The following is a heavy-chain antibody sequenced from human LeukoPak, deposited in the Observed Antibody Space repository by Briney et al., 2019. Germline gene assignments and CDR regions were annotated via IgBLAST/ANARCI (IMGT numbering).Heavy chain of an antibody. J-gene: IGHJ4*02. D-gene: IGHD3-22*01. V-gene: IGHV4-4*07. CDR3: ARDHPYYYDSSGYYLPPGFDY. CDR2: IYTSGST. CDR1: GGSISSYY. Sequence: PSETLSLTCTVSGGSISSYYWSWIRQPAGKGLEWIGRIYTSGSTNYDPSLKSRVTMSVDTSKNQFSLKLSSVTAADTAVYYCARDHPYYYDSSGYYLPPGFDYWGQGTLVTVSS.